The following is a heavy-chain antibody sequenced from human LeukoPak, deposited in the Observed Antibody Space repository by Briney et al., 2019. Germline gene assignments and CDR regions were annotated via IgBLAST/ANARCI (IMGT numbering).Heavy chain of an antibody. Sequence: NPSETLSLTCAVYGGSFSGYYWSWIRQPPGKGLEWIGEINHSGSTNYNPSLKSRVTISVDTSKNQFSLKLSSVTAADTAVYYCARGFGYYYDSSGYYAPYYFDYWGQGTLVTVSS. CDR1: GGSFSGYY. CDR3: ARGFGYYYDSSGYYAPYYFDY. D-gene: IGHD3-22*01. J-gene: IGHJ4*02. V-gene: IGHV4-34*01. CDR2: INHSGST.